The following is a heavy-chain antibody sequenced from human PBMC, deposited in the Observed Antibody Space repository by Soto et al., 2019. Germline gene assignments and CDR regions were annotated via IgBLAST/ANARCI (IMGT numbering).Heavy chain of an antibody. CDR3: AKSRYSDSSGDFYDY. V-gene: IGHV3-23*01. CDR2: IGGSGRTT. Sequence: EVQLLESGGGLVQPGGSLSLSCAASAFTFNNYAMSWVRQAPGKGLEWVSGIGGSGRTTYYADSVKGRFTIYRDNSNNTLFLQMRSLRAEDTAVYYCAKSRYSDSSGDFYDYWGQGTLVTVPS. CDR1: AFTFNNYA. J-gene: IGHJ4*02. D-gene: IGHD3-22*01.